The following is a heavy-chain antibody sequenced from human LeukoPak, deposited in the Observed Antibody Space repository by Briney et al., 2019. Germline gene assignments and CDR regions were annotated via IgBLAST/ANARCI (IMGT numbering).Heavy chain of an antibody. Sequence: AGGSLRLSCAASGFTFSDYYMTWIRQTPGKGLEWVSYISISGTTTFYVDSVKGRFTISRDNTKNSLYLQMNSLRAEDTAVYYCAREPQYTSLYQLLYPYYYYGMDVWGQGTTVTVSS. CDR3: AREPQYTSLYQLLYPYYYYGMDV. D-gene: IGHD2-2*02. CDR1: GFTFSDYY. V-gene: IGHV3-11*01. CDR2: ISISGTTT. J-gene: IGHJ6*02.